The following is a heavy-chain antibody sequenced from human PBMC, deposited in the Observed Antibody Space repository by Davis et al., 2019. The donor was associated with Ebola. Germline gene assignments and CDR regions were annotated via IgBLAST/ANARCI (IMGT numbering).Heavy chain of an antibody. D-gene: IGHD6-6*01. CDR2: YHYTGST. J-gene: IGHJ6*04. Sequence: MPSETLSLTCAVSGGFISSGGYSWSWIRQPPGKGLEWIGYYHYTGSTYYSPSLKSRVTISIDTSNNQFSLNVISVTAADTAVYYCARGRPQRIAARLPRPPYYYYGMDVWGKGTTVTVSS. CDR1: GGFISSGGYS. V-gene: IGHV4-30-4*07. CDR3: ARGRPQRIAARLPRPPYYYYGMDV.